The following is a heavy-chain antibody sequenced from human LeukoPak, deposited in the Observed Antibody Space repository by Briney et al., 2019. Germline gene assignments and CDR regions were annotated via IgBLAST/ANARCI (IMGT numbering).Heavy chain of an antibody. CDR3: AKAISPVVYTTFDY. CDR2: IRYDGSNK. V-gene: IGHV3-30*02. CDR1: GFSFRNYG. J-gene: IGHJ4*02. D-gene: IGHD5/OR15-5a*01. Sequence: GGSLRLSCAASGFSFRNYGMHWVRQAPGKGLEWVAFIRYDGSNKNYADSMKGRFTISRDNSKNTLYLQMNSLRAEDTAVYYCAKAISPVVYTTFDYWGQGTLVTVSS.